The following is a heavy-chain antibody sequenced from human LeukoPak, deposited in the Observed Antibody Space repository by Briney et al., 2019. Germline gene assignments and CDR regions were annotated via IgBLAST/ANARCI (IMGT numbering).Heavy chain of an antibody. Sequence: GGSLRLSCAASRFTFSSYEMNWVRQAPGKGLEWVSYISSSGSTIYYADSVKGRFTISRDNSKNTLYLQMNSLRAEDTAVYYCARAKYSSSWSDYWGQGTLVTVSS. CDR3: ARAKYSSSWSDY. D-gene: IGHD6-13*01. J-gene: IGHJ4*02. V-gene: IGHV3-48*03. CDR2: ISSSGSTI. CDR1: RFTFSSYE.